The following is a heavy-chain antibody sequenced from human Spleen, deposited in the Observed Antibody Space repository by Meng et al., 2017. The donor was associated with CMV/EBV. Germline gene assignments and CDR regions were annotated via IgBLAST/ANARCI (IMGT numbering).Heavy chain of an antibody. D-gene: IGHD3/OR15-3a*01. CDR1: GYIFSGSY. CDR2: INPKSGGT. V-gene: IGHV1-2*02. CDR3: ARELRLLDWSGDAFDI. J-gene: IGHJ3*02. Sequence: ASVKVSCKASGYIFSGSYIHWVRQAPRHGLEWMGWINPKSGGTNYAQKFQGRVTMTRDTSISTAYMELRLRFDDTAVYHCARELRLLDWSGDAFDIWGQGTMVTVSS.